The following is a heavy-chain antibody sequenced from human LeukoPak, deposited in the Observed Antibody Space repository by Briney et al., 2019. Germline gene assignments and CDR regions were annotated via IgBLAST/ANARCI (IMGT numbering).Heavy chain of an antibody. Sequence: GGSLRLSCAASGFTFSSYAMSWVRQAPGKGLEWVSVISGTGDSTYYADSVKGRFTISRDNSKNTLYLQMNSLRAEDTAIYYCAKGGSRWTYYFDYWGQGTLVTVSS. CDR3: AKGGSRWTYYFDY. J-gene: IGHJ4*02. D-gene: IGHD6-13*01. CDR1: GFTFSSYA. V-gene: IGHV3-23*01. CDR2: ISGTGDST.